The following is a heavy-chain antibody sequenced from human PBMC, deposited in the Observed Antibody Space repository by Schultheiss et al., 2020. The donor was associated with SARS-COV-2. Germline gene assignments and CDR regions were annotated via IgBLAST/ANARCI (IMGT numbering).Heavy chain of an antibody. Sequence: SETLSLTCAVYGGSFSGYYWSWIRQPPGKGLEWIGNIYHSGKTYYNPSLRSRVAISVDTSKNQFSLKLTSVTAADTAVYYCARGYASTWYYFDYWGQGTLVTVSS. J-gene: IGHJ4*02. CDR1: GGSFSGYY. CDR2: IYHSGKT. CDR3: ARGYASTWYYFDY. V-gene: IGHV4-34*01. D-gene: IGHD2-2*01.